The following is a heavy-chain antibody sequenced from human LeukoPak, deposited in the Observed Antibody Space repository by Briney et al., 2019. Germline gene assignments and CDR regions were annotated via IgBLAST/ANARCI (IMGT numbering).Heavy chain of an antibody. D-gene: IGHD3-10*01. CDR1: GYAFDSHG. CDR2: ICVYKTNA. V-gene: IGHV1-18*04. J-gene: IGHJ6*02. Sequence: ASVKVSCKASGYAFDSHGISWVRQVPGQGLEWMGWICVYKTNATYAEKFQDRVTMTTDTSTSTAYMELRRLTSDDTAVYYCARDEGKWFGESYYYYYGMDVWGQGTTVSVSS. CDR3: ARDEGKWFGESYYYYYGMDV.